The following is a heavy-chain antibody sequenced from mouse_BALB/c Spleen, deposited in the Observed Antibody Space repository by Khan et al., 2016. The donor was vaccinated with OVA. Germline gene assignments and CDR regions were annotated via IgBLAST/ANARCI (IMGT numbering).Heavy chain of an antibody. CDR3: AREGLRWVAMDY. D-gene: IGHD2-4*01. V-gene: IGHV1S56*01. Sequence: QVQLQQSGPELVKPGALVKISCKASGYTFTSYDINWVKQRPGQGLEWIGWIYPGDGSSKYDEKFKGKATLTADTSSSTAYMQLTSLTSENSAVYCGAREGLRWVAMDYWGQGTSVTVSS. J-gene: IGHJ4*01. CDR1: GYTFTSYD. CDR2: IYPGDGSS.